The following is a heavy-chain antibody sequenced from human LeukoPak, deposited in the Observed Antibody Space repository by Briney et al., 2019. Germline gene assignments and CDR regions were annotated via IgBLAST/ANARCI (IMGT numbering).Heavy chain of an antibody. CDR3: ARADGSGSSNIDY. Sequence: PGGSLRLSCAASGFTFSSYWMSWVRQAPGKGLEWVANIKHDGSEKNYVDSVKGRFTISRDNAKNSVFLQMNSLRGEDTAVYYCARADGSGSSNIDYWGQGTLVTVSS. D-gene: IGHD3-10*01. CDR2: IKHDGSEK. J-gene: IGHJ4*02. CDR1: GFTFSSYW. V-gene: IGHV3-7*01.